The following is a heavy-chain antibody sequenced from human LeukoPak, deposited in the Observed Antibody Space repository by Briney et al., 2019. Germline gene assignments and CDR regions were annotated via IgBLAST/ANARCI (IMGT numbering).Heavy chain of an antibody. D-gene: IGHD2-15*01. Sequence: HAGGSLRLSCAASGFTFSSHWMTWVRQAPGKGLEWVASIKTDGSEKYYVDSVKGRFTISRDNAKNSLYLQMNSLRAEDTALYYCATSTRGWGQGTLVTVSP. V-gene: IGHV3-7*02. CDR3: ATSTRG. CDR2: IKTDGSEK. CDR1: GFTFSSHW. J-gene: IGHJ1*01.